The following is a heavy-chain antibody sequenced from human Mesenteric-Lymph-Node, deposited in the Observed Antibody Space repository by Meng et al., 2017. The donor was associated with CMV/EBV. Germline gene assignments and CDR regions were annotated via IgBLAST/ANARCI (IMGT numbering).Heavy chain of an antibody. Sequence: GSLRLSCTVSGGSISSYYWSWIRQPPGKGLEWLGYIYYSGSTNYNPSLKSRVTISVDPSKNQFSLKLSSVTAADTAVYYCARGYCSEGSCQLFDPWGQGTVVTVSS. CDR1: GGSISSYY. CDR3: ARGYCSEGSCQLFDP. J-gene: IGHJ5*02. D-gene: IGHD2-15*01. V-gene: IGHV4-59*01. CDR2: IYYSGST.